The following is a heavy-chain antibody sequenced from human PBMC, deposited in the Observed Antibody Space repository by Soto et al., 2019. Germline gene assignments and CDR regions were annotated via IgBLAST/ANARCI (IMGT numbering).Heavy chain of an antibody. J-gene: IGHJ4*02. CDR2: ISGSGDST. D-gene: IGHD1-26*01. CDR3: ARRGSGSYYDY. CDR1: GFTFSSYA. Sequence: EVQLLESGGGLVQPGGSLRLSCAASGFTFSSYAMRWVRQAPGKGLEWVSAISGSGDSTYYADSVKGRFTISRDNSKNTLYLQMNSLRAEDTAVYYCARRGSGSYYDYWGQGTPVTFSS. V-gene: IGHV3-23*01.